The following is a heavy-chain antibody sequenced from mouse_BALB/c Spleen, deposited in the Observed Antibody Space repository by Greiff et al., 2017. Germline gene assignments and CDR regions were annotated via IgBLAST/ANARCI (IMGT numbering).Heavy chain of an antibody. J-gene: IGHJ4*01. CDR1: GYTFTSYW. Sequence: VQLQQPGAELVKPGASVKLSCKASGYTFTSYWMHWVKQRPGQGLEWIGEIDPSDSYTNYNQKFKGKATLTVDKSSSTAYMQLSSLTSEDSAVYYCARRYDYVYYAMDYWGQGTSVTVSS. CDR3: ARRYDYVYYAMDY. D-gene: IGHD2-4*01. CDR2: IDPSDSYT. V-gene: IGHV1-69*02.